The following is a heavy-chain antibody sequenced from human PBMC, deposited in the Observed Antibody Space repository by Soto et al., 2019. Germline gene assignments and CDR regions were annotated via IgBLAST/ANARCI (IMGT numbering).Heavy chain of an antibody. CDR1: GFTFSSYA. J-gene: IGHJ5*02. V-gene: IGHV3-23*01. CDR3: AKDNGVVLGENQGNWFDP. D-gene: IGHD2-15*01. CDR2: ISGRAEIT. Sequence: EVQLLESGGGLVQPGGSLRLSCAASGFTFSSYAMNWVRQAPGKGLEWVSSISGRAEITYYADSVKGRFTIFRDNSKNTLYLQMKSLRAEDTAVYYCAKDNGVVLGENQGNWFDPWGQGTLVTVST.